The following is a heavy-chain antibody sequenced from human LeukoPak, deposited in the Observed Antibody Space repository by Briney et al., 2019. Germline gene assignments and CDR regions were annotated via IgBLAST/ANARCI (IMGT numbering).Heavy chain of an antibody. CDR3: RPYYYDSSGYYFDY. Sequence: SETLSLTCTVSGGSISSSNYYWGWIRQPPGKGLEWIGSSYYRGSTYYNPSLKSRVTISLDTSKNQFPLKLSSVTAADTAVYYRRPYYYDSSGYYFDYWGQGTLVTVSS. CDR1: GGSISSSNYY. J-gene: IGHJ4*02. D-gene: IGHD3-22*01. CDR2: SYYRGST. V-gene: IGHV4-39*06.